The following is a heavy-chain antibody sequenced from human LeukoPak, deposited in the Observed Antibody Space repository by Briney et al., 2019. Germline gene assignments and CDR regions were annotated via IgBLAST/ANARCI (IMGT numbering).Heavy chain of an antibody. CDR1: GFTFSSYG. D-gene: IGHD2-15*01. CDR2: IRYDGSNK. J-gene: IGHJ6*03. V-gene: IGHV3-30*02. CDR3: ASPSCSGGSGYSRYYYMDV. Sequence: GGSLRLSCAASGFTFSSYGMLWVRQAPGKGLEWVAFIRYDGSNKYYADSVKGRFTISRDNSKNTLYLQMNSLRAEDTAVYYCASPSCSGGSGYSRYYYMDVWGKGTTVTVSS.